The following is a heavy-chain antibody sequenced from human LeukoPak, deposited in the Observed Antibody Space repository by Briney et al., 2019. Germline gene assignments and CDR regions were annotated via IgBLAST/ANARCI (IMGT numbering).Heavy chain of an antibody. Sequence: GGSLRLSCTVSGFPLGNAWMFWVRQAPGKRLEWVGRIKSKFDGGATDYAAPVKGRFTISRDDSENTLHLQMDSLKTEDTAFYYCASADRWEHLFFHFRYWGRGSLVTVSS. D-gene: IGHD1-26*01. J-gene: IGHJ4*02. V-gene: IGHV3-15*01. CDR1: GFPLGNAW. CDR2: IKSKFDGGAT. CDR3: ASADRWEHLFFHFRY.